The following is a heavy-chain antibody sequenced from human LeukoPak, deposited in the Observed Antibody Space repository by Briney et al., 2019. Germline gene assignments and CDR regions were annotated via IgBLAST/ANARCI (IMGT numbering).Heavy chain of an antibody. Sequence: SVKVSCKASGGTFSSYAISWVRQAPGQGLEWMGGIIPILGIANYAQKFQGRVTITADKSTSTAYMELSSLRSEDTAVYYCARVGLWFGEWLSGMDVWGQGTTVTVSS. CDR1: GGTFSSYA. J-gene: IGHJ6*02. D-gene: IGHD3-10*01. CDR3: ARVGLWFGEWLSGMDV. V-gene: IGHV1-69*04. CDR2: IIPILGIA.